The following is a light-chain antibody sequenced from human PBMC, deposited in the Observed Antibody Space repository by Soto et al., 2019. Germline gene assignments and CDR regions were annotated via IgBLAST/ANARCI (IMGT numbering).Light chain of an antibody. CDR3: QQYNYSPWT. CDR1: QNLGTLY. Sequence: EIVLTQSPGTLSLSPGERGTLSCRASQNLGTLYLAWFQQKSGQAPRLLIYSASRRATGIPDRFTGSGSGTDFTLTISRLEPEDFAVYYCQQYNYSPWTYGQGTKVDI. V-gene: IGKV3-20*01. J-gene: IGKJ1*01. CDR2: SAS.